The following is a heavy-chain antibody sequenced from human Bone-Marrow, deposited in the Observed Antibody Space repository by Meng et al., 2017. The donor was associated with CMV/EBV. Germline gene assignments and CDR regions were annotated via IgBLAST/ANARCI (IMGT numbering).Heavy chain of an antibody. Sequence: SGFTFTNYAMTWVRQAPGKGLEWVSAISGSGGSTYYANSVKGRFTISKDDSKNTLYLQMNSLRADDTAIYYCARGVGAGNSYGSFDYWGQGTLVTVSS. D-gene: IGHD5-18*01. CDR2: ISGSGGST. CDR1: GFTFTNYA. CDR3: ARGVGAGNSYGSFDY. V-gene: IGHV3-23*01. J-gene: IGHJ4*02.